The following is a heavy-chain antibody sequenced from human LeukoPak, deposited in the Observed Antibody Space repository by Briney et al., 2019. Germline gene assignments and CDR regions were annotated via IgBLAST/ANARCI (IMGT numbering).Heavy chain of an antibody. D-gene: IGHD3-16*01. CDR1: GASISSYY. Sequence: SETLSLTCTVSGASISSYYWSWIRQSPGKGLEWIGYIYYSGRTNYNPSLKSRVTISVDTSKNQFPLKLTSATAADTAVYYCARDNDSRDPPHFDYWGQGTLVTVSS. CDR2: IYYSGRT. CDR3: ARDNDSRDPPHFDY. J-gene: IGHJ4*02. V-gene: IGHV4-59*01.